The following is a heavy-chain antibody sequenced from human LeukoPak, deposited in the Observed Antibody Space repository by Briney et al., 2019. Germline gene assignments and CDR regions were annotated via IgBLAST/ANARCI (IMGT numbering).Heavy chain of an antibody. V-gene: IGHV3-48*04. CDR2: ISSSGNTI. CDR1: GFIFSNSA. CDR3: ARRRSDFDY. J-gene: IGHJ4*02. Sequence: GGSLRLSCAASGFIFSNSAMNWVRQAPGKGLEWVSHISSSGNTIYYADSVEGRFTISRDNAKNSLYPQMNSLRAEDTAVYYCARRRSDFDYWGQGTLVIVSS. D-gene: IGHD5-24*01.